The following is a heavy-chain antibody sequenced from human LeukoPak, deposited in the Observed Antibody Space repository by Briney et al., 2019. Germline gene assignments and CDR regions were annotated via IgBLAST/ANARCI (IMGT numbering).Heavy chain of an antibody. CDR2: INPNSGGT. CDR3: ARGRPYLDI. D-gene: IGHD2-2*01. CDR1: GYTFTGYY. Sequence: GSLKVSCKASGYTFTGYYMHWVRQAPGQGLEWMGWINPNSGGTNYAKKFQGRVTMTRDTSMSTAYMELSRLRSDETAVYYCARGRPYLDIWGQGTMVTVSS. V-gene: IGHV1-2*02. J-gene: IGHJ3*02.